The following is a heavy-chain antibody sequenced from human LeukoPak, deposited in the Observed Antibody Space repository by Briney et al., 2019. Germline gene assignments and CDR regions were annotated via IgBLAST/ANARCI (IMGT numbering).Heavy chain of an antibody. CDR2: IKQEGTEK. V-gene: IGHV3-7*01. Sequence: GGSLRLSCAASGFTFRNSWMSWVRQAPGKGLEWVANIKQEGTEKNYVDSVKGRFTISRDNARNSLYLQMNSLRAEDTAVYYCRRDGGGPLNWGEGALVTVSS. D-gene: IGHD3-16*01. J-gene: IGHJ4*02. CDR3: RRDGGGPLN. CDR1: GFTFRNSW.